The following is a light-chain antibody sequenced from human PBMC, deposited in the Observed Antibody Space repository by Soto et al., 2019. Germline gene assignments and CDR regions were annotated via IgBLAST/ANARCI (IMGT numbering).Light chain of an antibody. CDR3: HQYGSSPYT. CDR2: GAS. CDR1: QSVSSSY. V-gene: IGKV3-20*01. Sequence: EMVLTQSPGTLSLSPGERATLSCRASQSVSSSYLAWYQQKPGQAPRLLIYGASRRATGIPGRFSGSGSGPPFTLALSRLEPEDFAVYYCHQYGSSPYTFGPGTKLEIK. J-gene: IGKJ2*01.